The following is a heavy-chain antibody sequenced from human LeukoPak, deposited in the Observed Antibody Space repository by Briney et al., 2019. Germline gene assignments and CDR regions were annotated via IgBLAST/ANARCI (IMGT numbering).Heavy chain of an antibody. CDR3: ARQSRSYNILTGYYSTYYFDY. D-gene: IGHD3-9*01. CDR1: GVSISSNY. V-gene: IGHV4-59*08. J-gene: IGHJ4*02. Sequence: SETLSLTCTVSGVSISSNYWSWIRQPPGKGLEWIGYIYYSGSTNYNPSLKSRVTISVDTSKNQFSLKLSSVTAADTAVYYCARQSRSYNILTGYYSTYYFDYWGQGTLVTVSS. CDR2: IYYSGST.